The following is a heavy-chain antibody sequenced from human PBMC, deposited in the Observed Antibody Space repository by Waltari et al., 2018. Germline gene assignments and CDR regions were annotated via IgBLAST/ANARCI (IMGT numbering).Heavy chain of an antibody. Sequence: EVQLLESGGGLVQPGGSLRLSCAASGFTFSSYAMSWVRQAPGKGLKGVSAIRGTGDSTYYADSVKGRFTISRDSSKNTLYLQMDSLRAEDTAVYYCAKQFGSGSYYLDYWGQGTLVTVSS. V-gene: IGHV3-23*01. J-gene: IGHJ4*02. CDR3: AKQFGSGSYYLDY. CDR1: GFTFSSYA. CDR2: IRGTGDST. D-gene: IGHD3-10*01.